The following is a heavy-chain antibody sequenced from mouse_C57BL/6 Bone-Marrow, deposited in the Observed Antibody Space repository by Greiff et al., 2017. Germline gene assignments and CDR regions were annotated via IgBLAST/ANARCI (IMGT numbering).Heavy chain of an antibody. CDR3: ARLEFDGSSGDWYFDG. CDR2: IYPRDGST. D-gene: IGHD1-1*01. J-gene: IGHJ1*03. V-gene: IGHV1-85*01. CDR1: GYTFTSYD. Sequence: QVQLQQSGPELVKPGASVKLSCKASGYTFTSYDINWVKQRPGQGLEWIGWIYPRDGSTKYNEKFKGKATLTVDTSSSTAYMELHSLPSEDSAVYFCARLEFDGSSGDWYFDGWGTGTTVTGSS.